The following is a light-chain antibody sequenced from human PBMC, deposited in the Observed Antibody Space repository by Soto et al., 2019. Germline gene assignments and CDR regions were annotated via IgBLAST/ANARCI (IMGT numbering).Light chain of an antibody. CDR2: GAS. Sequence: EIVMTPSPATLSVSPGERATLSCRASQSVSSNLACCQQKPGQAPRLLIYGASSRATGIPDRFSGSGSGTDFTLTISRLEPEDFAVYYCQQYGSSPTFGGGTKVDIK. V-gene: IGKV3-20*01. CDR3: QQYGSSPT. J-gene: IGKJ4*01. CDR1: QSVSSN.